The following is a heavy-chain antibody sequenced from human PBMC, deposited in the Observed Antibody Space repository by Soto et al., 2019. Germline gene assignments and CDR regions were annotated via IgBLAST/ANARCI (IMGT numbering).Heavy chain of an antibody. V-gene: IGHV4-30-2*02. CDR2: IYRTGNT. CDR1: GDSMTSGDYS. CDR3: ARGGEPLGYYGLDV. J-gene: IGHJ6*01. Sequence: QLQLQESGSRLVKSSQTLSLTCTVSGDSMTSGDYSWSWIRQPPGKGLEWLGYIYRTGNTHYSPSLKSRVSISQDRSKDQFSLNLTSLTAADTAVYYCARGGEPLGYYGLDVW.